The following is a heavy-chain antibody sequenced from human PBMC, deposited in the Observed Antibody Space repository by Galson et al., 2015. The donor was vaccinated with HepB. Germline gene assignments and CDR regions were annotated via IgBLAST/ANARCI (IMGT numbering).Heavy chain of an antibody. J-gene: IGHJ4*02. Sequence: SLRLSCAASGFTFSDYYMSWIRQAPGKGLEWVSYISSSSYTNYADSVKGRFTISRDNAKNSLYLQMNSLRAEDTAVYYCARDGGIAVAGAEFDYWGQGTLVTVSS. CDR2: ISSSSYT. D-gene: IGHD6-19*01. V-gene: IGHV3-11*05. CDR3: ARDGGIAVAGAEFDY. CDR1: GFTFSDYY.